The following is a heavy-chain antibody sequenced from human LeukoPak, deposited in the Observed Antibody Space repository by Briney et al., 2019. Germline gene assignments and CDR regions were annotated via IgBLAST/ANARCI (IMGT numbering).Heavy chain of an antibody. J-gene: IGHJ3*02. CDR1: GFTFSNYV. V-gene: IGHV3-30*18. CDR3: AKVKTTAQPAMSDAFDI. D-gene: IGHD1-1*01. Sequence: PGGSLRLSCAASGFTFSNYVMQWVRQAPGKGLEWVALIAHDGSNKYYADSVKGRFTISRDNSKNTLYLQMNSLRAEDTAVYYCAKVKTTAQPAMSDAFDIWGQGTMVTVSS. CDR2: IAHDGSNK.